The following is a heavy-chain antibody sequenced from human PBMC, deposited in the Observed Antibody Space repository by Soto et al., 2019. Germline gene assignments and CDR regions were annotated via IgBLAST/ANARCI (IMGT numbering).Heavy chain of an antibody. CDR3: ARIHEDWYFDL. CDR1: GFTFSSYG. Sequence: QVQLVESGGGVVQPGRSLRLSCAASGFTFSSYGMHWVRQAPGKGLEWVAVIWYDGSNKYYADSVKGRFTISRDNSKNTLYLQMNSLRAEDTAVYYCARIHEDWYFDLWGRGTLVTVSS. CDR2: IWYDGSNK. V-gene: IGHV3-33*01. D-gene: IGHD5-18*01. J-gene: IGHJ2*01.